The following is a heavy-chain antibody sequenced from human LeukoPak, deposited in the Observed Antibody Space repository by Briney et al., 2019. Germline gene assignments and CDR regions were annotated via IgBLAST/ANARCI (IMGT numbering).Heavy chain of an antibody. CDR1: GYTFTSYD. CDR3: ARGSLRWGNDY. CDR2: MNPNSGNT. V-gene: IGHV1-8*01. Sequence: ASVKVSCKASGYTFTSYDIHWVRQATGRGLEWMGWMNPNSGNTGYAQKFQGRVTMTRNTSISTAYMELSSLRSEDTAVYYCARGSLRWGNDYWGQGTLVTVSS. J-gene: IGHJ4*02. D-gene: IGHD4-23*01.